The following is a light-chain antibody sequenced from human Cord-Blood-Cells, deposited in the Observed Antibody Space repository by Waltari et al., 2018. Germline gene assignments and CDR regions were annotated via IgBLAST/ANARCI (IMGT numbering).Light chain of an antibody. Sequence: IQMPQSPSPLSASVGDRVTITYLASQSISSYLNWYQQKPGKAPKLLIYAASSLQSGVPSRFSGSGSGTDFTLTISSLQPEDFAAYYCQQNYSTPFTFGPGTKVDIK. CDR2: AAS. CDR1: QSISSY. V-gene: IGKV1-39*01. CDR3: QQNYSTPFT. J-gene: IGKJ3*01.